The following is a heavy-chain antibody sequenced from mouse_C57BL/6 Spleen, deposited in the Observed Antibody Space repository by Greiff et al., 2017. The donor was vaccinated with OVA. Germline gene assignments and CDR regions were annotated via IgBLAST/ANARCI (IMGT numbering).Heavy chain of an antibody. J-gene: IGHJ4*01. D-gene: IGHD1-1*01. Sequence: QVQLLQSGAELVKPGASVKLSCKASGYTFTDYYITWVQQRPGQGLEWIGTIGPGSGSTYYNEKFKGKATLTADKSYSTDYMQLSSLTSEDAAVYVWANWNTTVVARDAMDYWGQGTTVTVSS. V-gene: IGHV1-77*01. CDR2: IGPGSGST. CDR3: ANWNTTVVARDAMDY. CDR1: GYTFTDYY.